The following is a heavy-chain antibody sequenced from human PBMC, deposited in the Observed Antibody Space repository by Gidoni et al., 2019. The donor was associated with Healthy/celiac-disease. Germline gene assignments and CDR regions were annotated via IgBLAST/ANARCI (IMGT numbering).Heavy chain of an antibody. CDR2: IYYSGST. J-gene: IGHJ3*02. V-gene: IGHV4-39*07. CDR3: ARGHSSGYYSDAFDI. D-gene: IGHD3-22*01. CDR1: GGSISSSSYY. Sequence: QLQLQESGPGLVKPSETLSLTCTVSGGSISSSSYYWGWIRLPPGKGLEWIGSIYYSGSTYYNPSLKSRVTISVDTSKNQFSLKLSSVTAADTAVYYCARGHSSGYYSDAFDIWGQGTMVTVSS.